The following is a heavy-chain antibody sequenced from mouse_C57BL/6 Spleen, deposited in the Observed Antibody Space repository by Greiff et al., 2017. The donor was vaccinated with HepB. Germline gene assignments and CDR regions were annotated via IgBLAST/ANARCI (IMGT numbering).Heavy chain of an antibody. D-gene: IGHD3-2*02. CDR3: ARQPGSLYAMDY. Sequence: VKLQESGPGLVAPSQSLSITCTVSGFSFTSYGVHWVRQPPGKGLEWLVVIWSDGSTTYNSALQSRLSISKDNSKSQVFLKMNSLQTDDTAMYYCARQPGSLYAMDYWGQGTSVTVSS. CDR1: GFSFTSYG. CDR2: IWSDGST. V-gene: IGHV2-6-1*01. J-gene: IGHJ4*01.